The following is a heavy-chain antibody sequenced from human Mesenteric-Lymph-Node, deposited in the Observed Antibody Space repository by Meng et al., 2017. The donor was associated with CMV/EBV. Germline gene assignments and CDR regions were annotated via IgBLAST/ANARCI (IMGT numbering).Heavy chain of an antibody. CDR1: GFTFSSYA. D-gene: IGHD2-21*01. V-gene: IGHV3-30*04. CDR3: AKDWSISY. Sequence: GGSLRLSCAASGFTFSSYAMHWVRQAPGKGLEWVAVISYDGSNKYYADSVKGRFTISRDNSKNTLYLQMNSLRAEDTAVYYCAKDWSISYWGQGTLVTVSS. J-gene: IGHJ4*02. CDR2: ISYDGSNK.